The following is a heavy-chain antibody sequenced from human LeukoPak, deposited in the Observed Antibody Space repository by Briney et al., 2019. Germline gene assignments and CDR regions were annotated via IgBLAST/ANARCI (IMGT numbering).Heavy chain of an antibody. V-gene: IGHV1-69*01. Sequence: SSVKVSCKASGGTFSSYAISWVRQAPGQGLEWMGGIIPIFGTANYAQKFQGRVTITADESTSTAYMELSSLRSEDTAVYYCARLNCSSTSCYSVYWNWFDPWGQGTLLTVSS. J-gene: IGHJ5*02. CDR1: GGTFSSYA. CDR3: ARLNCSSTSCYSVYWNWFDP. CDR2: IIPIFGTA. D-gene: IGHD2-2*02.